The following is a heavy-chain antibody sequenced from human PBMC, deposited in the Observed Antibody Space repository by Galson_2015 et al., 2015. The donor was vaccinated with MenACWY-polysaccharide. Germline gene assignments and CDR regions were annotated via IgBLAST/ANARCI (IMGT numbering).Heavy chain of an antibody. CDR1: GGTFDSYG. Sequence: SVKVSCKASGGTFDSYGISWVRQAPGQGLEWMGRIIPIFGTHYAQKFQGRVTITADTSTRTAYMELSSLTSEDTAVYYCARISYSGNNCYFGYWGQGTLVTVSS. J-gene: IGHJ4*02. CDR2: IIPIFGT. CDR3: ARISYSGNNCYFGY. D-gene: IGHD2-21*02. V-gene: IGHV1-69*04.